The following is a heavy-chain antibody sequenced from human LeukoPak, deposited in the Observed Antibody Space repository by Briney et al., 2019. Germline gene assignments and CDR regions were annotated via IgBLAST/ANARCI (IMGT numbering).Heavy chain of an antibody. CDR2: IHHSGSN. V-gene: IGHV4-30-2*01. Sequence: PSETLSLTCAVSVGSISSGCYSGRWLRQPPGGGGEAIGCIHHSGSNYYNTSLTSRVYISVDGSKNQFSLKLRSVTAADTAVYYCARSDYYDSSGLPTGWGQGTLVTVSS. CDR1: VGSISSGCYS. D-gene: IGHD3-22*01. J-gene: IGHJ4*02. CDR3: ARSDYYDSSGLPTG.